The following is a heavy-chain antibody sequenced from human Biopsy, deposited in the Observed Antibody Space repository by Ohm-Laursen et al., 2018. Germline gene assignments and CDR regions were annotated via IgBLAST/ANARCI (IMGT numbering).Heavy chain of an antibody. CDR1: GFSFTGYY. CDR3: ARGRRHCSGTCSRWYFDL. V-gene: IGHV1-2*02. D-gene: IGHD2-2*01. Sequence: ASVTVSCKASGFSFTGYYIHWVRQAPGQGLEWMGWISPKRGDTNYAHKFQGNITMTRDTSISTAYMDLSRLRSDDTAVYYCARGRRHCSGTCSRWYFDLWGRGTLVTVSS. J-gene: IGHJ2*01. CDR2: ISPKRGDT.